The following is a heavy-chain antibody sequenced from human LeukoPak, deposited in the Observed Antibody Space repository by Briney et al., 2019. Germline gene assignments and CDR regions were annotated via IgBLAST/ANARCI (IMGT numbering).Heavy chain of an antibody. J-gene: IGHJ4*02. CDR1: GFIFSSYW. CDR3: AKDMGRYSGYDFLGLPISDY. D-gene: IGHD5-12*01. Sequence: GGSLRLSCAASGFIFSSYWMSWVRQAPGKGLEWVANIKQDGSEKYYVDSVKGRFTISRDNAKNSLYLQMNSLRAEDTALYYCAKDMGRYSGYDFLGLPISDYWGQGTLVTISS. V-gene: IGHV3-7*03. CDR2: IKQDGSEK.